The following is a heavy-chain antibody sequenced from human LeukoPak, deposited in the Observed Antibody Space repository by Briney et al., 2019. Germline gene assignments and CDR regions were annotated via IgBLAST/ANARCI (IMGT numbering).Heavy chain of an antibody. D-gene: IGHD3-3*01. CDR3: ARDRRRSAPKSGWFDP. CDR1: GFTFSSYS. J-gene: IGHJ5*02. Sequence: GGSLRLSCAASGFTFSSYSMNWVRQAPGKGLEWVSPISSSSSYIYYADSVKGRFTISRDNAKNSLYLQMNSLRAEDTAVYYCARDRRRSAPKSGWFDPWGQGTLVTVSS. CDR2: ISSSSSYI. V-gene: IGHV3-21*01.